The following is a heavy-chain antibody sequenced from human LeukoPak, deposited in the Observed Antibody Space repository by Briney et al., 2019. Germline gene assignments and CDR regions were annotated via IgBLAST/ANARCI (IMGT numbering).Heavy chain of an antibody. Sequence: GESLKISCAASGFTLSNYWVHWVRQAPGEGLVWVPRINEPGTWPTYEDSVRGRFTISRDNAKNTLYLQMNSLRAEDTAVYYCARQVDPALVADYYYYGMGVWGQGTTVTVSS. D-gene: IGHD5-18*01. V-gene: IGHV3-74*03. J-gene: IGHJ6*02. CDR2: INEPGTWP. CDR3: ARQVDPALVADYYYYGMGV. CDR1: GFTLSNYW.